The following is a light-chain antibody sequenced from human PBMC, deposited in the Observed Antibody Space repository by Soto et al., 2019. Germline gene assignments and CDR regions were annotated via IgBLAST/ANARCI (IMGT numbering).Light chain of an antibody. V-gene: IGLV1-44*01. CDR2: SYN. Sequence: QSVLTQPPSASGTPGQRVTISCSGSSSNIGSNTVNWYQQLPGTAPKLHIFSYNQRPSGVPDRFSGSKSGTSASLAISGLQSEDEADYYCAAWDDSLNAWVFGGGTKLTVL. CDR1: SSNIGSNT. CDR3: AAWDDSLNAWV. J-gene: IGLJ3*02.